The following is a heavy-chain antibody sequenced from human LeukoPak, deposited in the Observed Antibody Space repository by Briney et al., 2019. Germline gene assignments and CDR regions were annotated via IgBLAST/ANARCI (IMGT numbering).Heavy chain of an antibody. Sequence: SETLSLTCTVSGGSISSSSYYWGWIRQPPGKGLEWIGSIYYSGSTYYNPSLKSRVTISVDTSNNQFSLKLSSVTAADTAVYYCASRLVSRLPRESWFDPWGQGTLVTVSS. V-gene: IGHV4-39*01. CDR3: ASRLVSRLPRESWFDP. CDR2: IYYSGST. CDR1: GGSISSSSYY. J-gene: IGHJ5*02. D-gene: IGHD5/OR15-5a*01.